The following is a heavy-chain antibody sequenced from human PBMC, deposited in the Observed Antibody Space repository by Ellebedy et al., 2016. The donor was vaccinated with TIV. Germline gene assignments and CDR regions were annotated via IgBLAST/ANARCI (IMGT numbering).Heavy chain of an antibody. CDR2: ISYDGSNK. CDR1: GFTFSSYG. J-gene: IGHJ4*02. D-gene: IGHD5-18*01. Sequence: PGGSLRLSCAASGFTFSSYGMHWVRQAPGKGLEWVAVISYDGSNKYYADSVKGRFTISRDNSKNTLYLQMNSLRAEDTAVYYCAKGVYSYGLYYFDYWGQGTLVTVSS. V-gene: IGHV3-30*18. CDR3: AKGVYSYGLYYFDY.